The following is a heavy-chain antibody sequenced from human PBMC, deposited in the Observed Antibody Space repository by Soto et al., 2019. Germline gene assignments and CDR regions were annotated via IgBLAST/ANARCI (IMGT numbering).Heavy chain of an antibody. V-gene: IGHV3-64D*06. Sequence: GGSLRLSCGASGFTFSSHRMHWVRQPPGKGLEYVSTISADGDDTVYVDSVKGSFTISRDNANNTLYLQINSLRPEDTAIYYGVKFRAGFEYGFDVWGQGTSVTVSS. CDR3: VKFRAGFEYGFDV. D-gene: IGHD2-2*01. CDR2: ISADGDDT. CDR1: GFTFSSHR. J-gene: IGHJ6*02.